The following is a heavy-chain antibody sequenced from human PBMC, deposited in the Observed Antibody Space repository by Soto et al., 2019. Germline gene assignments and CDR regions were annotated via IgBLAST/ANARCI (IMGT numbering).Heavy chain of an antibody. J-gene: IGHJ5*02. Sequence: SETLSLTCTVSGGSISSYYWSWIRQPPGKGLEWIGYIYYSGSTNYNPSLKSRVTISVDTSKNQFSLKLSSVTAADTAVYYCARTVYPGSCSSTSCHSSGEGWFDPWGQGTLVTVSS. CDR2: IYYSGST. CDR3: ARTVYPGSCSSTSCHSSGEGWFDP. V-gene: IGHV4-59*01. CDR1: GGSISSYY. D-gene: IGHD2-2*01.